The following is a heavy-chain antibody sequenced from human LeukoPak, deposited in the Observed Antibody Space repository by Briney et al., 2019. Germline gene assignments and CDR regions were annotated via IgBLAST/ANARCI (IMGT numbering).Heavy chain of an antibody. D-gene: IGHD2-2*01. Sequence: GGSLRLSCAASGFTFNTYSMNWVRQAPGKGLEWVSSISTSSTYIYYADSVKGRFTVSRDNAKNSLYLQMNSLRAEDTAVYYCARAPTIVVGPTWGQGTLVTVSS. V-gene: IGHV3-21*01. CDR3: ARAPTIVVGPT. CDR2: ISTSSTYI. CDR1: GFTFNTYS. J-gene: IGHJ5*02.